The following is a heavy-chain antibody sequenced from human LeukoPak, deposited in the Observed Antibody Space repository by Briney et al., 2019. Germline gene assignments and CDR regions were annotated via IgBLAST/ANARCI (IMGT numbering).Heavy chain of an antibody. D-gene: IGHD6-13*01. CDR2: IYYSGST. CDR3: AKMGPAAAGIID. V-gene: IGHV4-59*08. CDR1: GGSISSYY. Sequence: SETLSLTCTVSGGSISSYYWSWIRQPPGKGLEWIGYIYYSGSTNYNPSLKSRVSISVDRSKNQFSLRLSSVTAADTAVYYCAKMGPAAAGIIDWGQGTLVTGSS. J-gene: IGHJ4*02.